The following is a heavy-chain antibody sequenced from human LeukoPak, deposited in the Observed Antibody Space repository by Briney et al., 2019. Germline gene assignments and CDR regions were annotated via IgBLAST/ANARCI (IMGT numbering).Heavy chain of an antibody. CDR3: MNPDHYGSGR. CDR2: ISQNGDNT. D-gene: IGHD3-10*01. CDR1: GFRFRSNV. J-gene: IGHJ4*02. Sequence: PGGSLRLSCSVSGFRFRSNVLHWARQAPGKGLESVSGISQNGDNTYYADSVKGRFTISKDNSENTLYLQMNSLRPEDTAVYYCMNPDHYGSGRWGQGTLVTVSS. V-gene: IGHV3-64D*06.